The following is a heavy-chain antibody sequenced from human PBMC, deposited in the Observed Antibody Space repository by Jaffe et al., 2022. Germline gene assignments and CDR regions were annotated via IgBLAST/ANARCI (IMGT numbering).Heavy chain of an antibody. V-gene: IGHV3-49*04. D-gene: IGHD2-2*01. CDR3: VRDRSSNPGNFDY. J-gene: IGHJ4*02. CDR1: GFTFGDYS. CDR2: IRNTFYGGTT. Sequence: EVHLVESGGGLNQPGRSLRLSCKASGFTFGDYSVNWVRQTPGKGLQWLSFIRNTFYGGTTEYAPSVKGRITISRDDSEGLAYLHINNLKADDTAVYFCVRDRSSNPGNFDYWGQGTLVIVAS.